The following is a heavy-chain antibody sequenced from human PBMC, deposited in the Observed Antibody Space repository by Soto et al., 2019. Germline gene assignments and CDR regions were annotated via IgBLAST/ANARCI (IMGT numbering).Heavy chain of an antibody. Sequence: GESLKISCAASGFTFSSYAMSWVRQAPGKGLEWASGISGSGGSTHYADSVKGRFTISRDNPKNTLSLQMNSLRADDTAVYYCAKSDYVWGSYSYWGQGTLVTVSS. CDR2: ISGSGGST. V-gene: IGHV3-23*01. CDR3: AKSDYVWGSYSY. CDR1: GFTFSSYA. D-gene: IGHD3-16*01. J-gene: IGHJ4*02.